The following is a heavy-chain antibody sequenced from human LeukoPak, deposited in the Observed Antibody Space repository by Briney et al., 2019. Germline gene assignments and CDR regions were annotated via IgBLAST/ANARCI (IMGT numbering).Heavy chain of an antibody. D-gene: IGHD2-2*01. J-gene: IGHJ6*03. CDR2: IYHSGST. CDR3: ARTLYCSSTSCYLYYYYMDV. V-gene: IGHV4-59*04. CDR1: GGSISSYY. Sequence: SETLSLTCTVSGGSISSYYWSWIRQPPGKGLEWIGSIYHSGSTYYNPSLKSRVTISVDTSKNQFSLKLSSVTAADTAVYYCARTLYCSSTSCYLYYYYMDVWGKGTTVTVSS.